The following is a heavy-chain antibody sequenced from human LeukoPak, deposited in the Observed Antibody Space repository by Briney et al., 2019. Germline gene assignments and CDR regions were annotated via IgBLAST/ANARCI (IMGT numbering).Heavy chain of an antibody. CDR1: GGTFSSYA. J-gene: IGHJ6*02. Sequence: GASVKVSCKASGGTFSSYAISWVRQAPGQGLEWMGGIIPIFGTANYAQKFQGRVTITADESTSTAYMELSSLRSEDTAVYYCARAMIHVRAYYYGMDVWGQGTTVTVSS. CDR3: ARAMIHVRAYYYGMDV. CDR2: IIPIFGTA. V-gene: IGHV1-69*13. D-gene: IGHD3-16*01.